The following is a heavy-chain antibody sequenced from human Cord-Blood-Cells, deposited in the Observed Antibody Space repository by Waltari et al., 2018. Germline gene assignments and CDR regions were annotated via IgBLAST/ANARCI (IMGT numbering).Heavy chain of an antibody. CDR1: GGSFSGYY. V-gene: IGHV4-34*01. D-gene: IGHD6-13*01. CDR2: INHRGST. Sequence: QVQLQQWGAGLLKPSETLSLTCAVYGGSFSGYYWSWIRQPPGKGLEWIGEINHRGSTNYTPSLKSRVTISVDTSKNQFSRKLSSVTAADTAVYYCATFQYSSSWYYFDYWGQGTLVTVSS. CDR3: ATFQYSSSWYYFDY. J-gene: IGHJ4*02.